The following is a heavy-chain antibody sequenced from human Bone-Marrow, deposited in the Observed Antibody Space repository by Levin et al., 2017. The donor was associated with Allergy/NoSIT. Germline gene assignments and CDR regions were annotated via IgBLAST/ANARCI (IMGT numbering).Heavy chain of an antibody. V-gene: IGHV1-2*02. D-gene: IGHD3-22*01. CDR1: GYTFTGYY. J-gene: IGHJ3*02. CDR2: ILPSSGDT. CDR3: ARGYYDSSGYYYPRPRGAFAI. Sequence: ASVKVSCKTSGYTFTGYYLHWVRQAPGQGLEWMGWILPSSGDTEYAQKFQGRVTLTTDTSITTAYLELSTLSSDDTAVYYCARGYYDSSGYYYPRPRGAFAIWGQGTMVTVSS.